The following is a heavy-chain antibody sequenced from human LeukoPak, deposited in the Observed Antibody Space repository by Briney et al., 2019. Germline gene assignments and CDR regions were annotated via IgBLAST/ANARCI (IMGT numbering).Heavy chain of an antibody. CDR3: ARAPFGVVNYYFDY. CDR1: GGSISSYY. Sequence: SETLSLTCTVSGGSISSYYWSWIRQPPGKGLEWIGYIYYSGSTNYNPSLKSRVTISVDTSKNQFSLKLSSVTAADTAVYYCARAPFGVVNYYFDYWGQGTLVTVSS. D-gene: IGHD3-3*01. V-gene: IGHV4-59*08. CDR2: IYYSGST. J-gene: IGHJ4*02.